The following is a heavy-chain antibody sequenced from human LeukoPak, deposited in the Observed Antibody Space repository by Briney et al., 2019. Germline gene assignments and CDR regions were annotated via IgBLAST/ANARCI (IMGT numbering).Heavy chain of an antibody. D-gene: IGHD2-15*01. CDR3: AKAPVTSCRGAFCYPFDY. V-gene: IGHV3-23*01. CDR2: MSRSDDGR. CDR1: GFSFSSYA. J-gene: IGHJ4*02. Sequence: PGGSLRLSCATSGFSFSSYAMSWVRQAPGKGLEWVSAMSRSDDGRYYAASVRGRFTITRDTSRSTLYLQVNSLRAEDAAVYYCAKAPVTSCRGAFCYPFDYWGQGTLLTVS.